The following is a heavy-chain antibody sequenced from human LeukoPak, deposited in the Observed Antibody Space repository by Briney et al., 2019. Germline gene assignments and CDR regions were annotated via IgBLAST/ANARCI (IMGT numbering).Heavy chain of an antibody. J-gene: IGHJ3*01. V-gene: IGHV4-39*01. CDR3: AKAGARYSDSSGLYAFDF. Sequence: PSETLSLTCSVSGHSIDSTGHYWGWIRQSPGKGLEWIGTIYYSGSTYYNPSLKSRVTMSVDTSRNQFSLKLSSVNAADTAVYYCAKAGARYSDSSGLYAFDFWGQGTMVTVSP. D-gene: IGHD3-22*01. CDR1: GHSIDSTGHY. CDR2: IYYSGST.